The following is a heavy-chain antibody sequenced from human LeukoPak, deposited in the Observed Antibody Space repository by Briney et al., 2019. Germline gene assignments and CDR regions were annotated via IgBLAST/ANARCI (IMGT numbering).Heavy chain of an antibody. CDR2: ISSSSSYI. J-gene: IGHJ4*02. CDR1: GFTFSSYS. CDR3: ARGPALSRYCGGDCSVTFDY. V-gene: IGHV3-21*01. D-gene: IGHD2-21*02. Sequence: GGTLRLSCAASGFTFSSYSMNWVRQAPGKGLEWVSSISSSSSYIYYADSVKGRFTISRDNAKNSLYLQMNSLRAEDTAVYYCARGPALSRYCGGDCSVTFDYWGQGTLVTVSS.